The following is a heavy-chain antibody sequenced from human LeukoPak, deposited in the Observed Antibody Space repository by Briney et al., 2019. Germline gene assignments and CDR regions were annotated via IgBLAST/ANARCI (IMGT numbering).Heavy chain of an antibody. D-gene: IGHD6-13*01. V-gene: IGHV1-18*01. CDR2: ISAYNGNT. CDR3: ARDEAAAGTSGWFDP. CDR1: GYTFTSYG. Sequence: ASVKVSGKASGYTFTSYGISWVRQAPGQGLEWMGWISAYNGNTNYAQKLQGRVTMTTDTSTSTAYMELRSLRSDDTAVYYCARDEAAAGTSGWFDPWGQGTLVTVPS. J-gene: IGHJ5*02.